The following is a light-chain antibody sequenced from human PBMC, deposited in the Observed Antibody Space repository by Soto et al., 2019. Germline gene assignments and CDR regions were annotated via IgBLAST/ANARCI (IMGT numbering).Light chain of an antibody. J-gene: IGKJ1*01. CDR2: GAS. CDR3: QQYNNWPRT. CDR1: QSISTF. Sequence: EIVLAQSPVTLSFSPGEIASLSCRASQSISTFLAWYQQKPGQAPRLLIYGASTRATGIPARFSGSGSGTEFTLTISSLQSEDFAVYYCQQYNNWPRTFGQGTKVDIK. V-gene: IGKV3-15*01.